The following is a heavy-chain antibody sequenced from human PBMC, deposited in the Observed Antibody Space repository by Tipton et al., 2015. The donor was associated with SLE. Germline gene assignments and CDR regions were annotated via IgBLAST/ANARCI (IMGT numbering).Heavy chain of an antibody. CDR1: GYTLTELS. V-gene: IGHV1-24*01. CDR2: FDPEDGET. CDR3: ATVRRCSGINCYDQDRTSSYYFDS. J-gene: IGHJ4*02. Sequence: QLVQSGPEVKKPGASVKVSCNVSGYTLTELSIHWVRQAPGKGLAWMGGFDPEDGETIYEQKFQGRVTMTEDTRTDTAYMHLSSLRSEDTAVYYCATVRRCSGINCYDQDRTSSYYFDSWGQGTLVTVSS. D-gene: IGHD2-2*01.